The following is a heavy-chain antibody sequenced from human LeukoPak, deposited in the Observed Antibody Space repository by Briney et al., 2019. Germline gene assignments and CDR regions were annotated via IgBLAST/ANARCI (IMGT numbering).Heavy chain of an antibody. V-gene: IGHV3-74*01. Sequence: GGSLRLSCAASGFAFSSYWMLWVRQAPGKGLVWVSRINSDGTYTNYADSVKGRFTISRDNAKNTLYLQMNSLRAEDTAVYYCARDLSHTFDYWGKGTLVTVSS. CDR2: INSDGTYT. CDR1: GFAFSSYW. CDR3: ARDLSHTFDY. J-gene: IGHJ4*02.